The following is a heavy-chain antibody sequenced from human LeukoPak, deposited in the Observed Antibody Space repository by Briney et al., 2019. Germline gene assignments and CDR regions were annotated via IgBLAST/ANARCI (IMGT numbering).Heavy chain of an antibody. CDR1: GFTFSSYD. Sequence: GGSLRLSCAASGFTFSSYDMHWVRQAPGKGLEWVAVIWYDGSNKYYADSVKGRFTISRDNFKNTLYLQMNSLRAEDTAVYYCARDPEKYSCGWYYFDYWGQGTLVTVSS. CDR2: IWYDGSNK. CDR3: ARDPEKYSCGWYYFDY. J-gene: IGHJ4*02. D-gene: IGHD6-19*01. V-gene: IGHV3-33*01.